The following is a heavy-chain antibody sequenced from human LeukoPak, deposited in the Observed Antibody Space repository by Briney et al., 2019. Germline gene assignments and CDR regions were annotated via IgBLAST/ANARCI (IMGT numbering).Heavy chain of an antibody. J-gene: IGHJ5*01. Sequence: SETLSLTCAVYGGSFSGYYWSWLRQPPGKGLEWIADINDSGSSNYIPSLKSRGTISVDTSKNQFSLKVTSVTAADTALYYCARGGRYSNYFGSWGQGILVTVSA. D-gene: IGHD4-11*01. CDR3: ARGGRYSNYFGS. CDR2: INDSGSS. CDR1: GGSFSGYY. V-gene: IGHV4-34*01.